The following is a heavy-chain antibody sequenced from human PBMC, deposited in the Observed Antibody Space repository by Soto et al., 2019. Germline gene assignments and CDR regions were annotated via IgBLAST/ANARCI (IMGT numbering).Heavy chain of an antibody. CDR3: GRDQGEWGGSTSCYVPLDY. CDR2: IWYDGSNK. CDR1: GFTFSSYG. D-gene: IGHD2-2*01. J-gene: IGHJ4*02. Sequence: GSLKLSCAASGFTFSSYGMHWGRPAPGKGLEWVAVIWYDGSNKYYADSVKGRFTLSRDNSKNTPYLQMNNLRAEDQAVYYRGRDQGEWGGSTSCYVPLDYGGQGTLVTVSS. V-gene: IGHV3-33*01.